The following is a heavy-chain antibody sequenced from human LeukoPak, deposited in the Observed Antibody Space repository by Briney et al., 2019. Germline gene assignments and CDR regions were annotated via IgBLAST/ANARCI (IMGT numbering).Heavy chain of an antibody. D-gene: IGHD2-2*01. J-gene: IGHJ6*02. V-gene: IGHV1-69*02. CDR1: GYTFTSYY. Sequence: SVKVSCKASGYTFTSYYMHWVRQAPGQGLEWMGRIIPILGIANYAQKFQGRVTITADKSTSTAYMELSSLRSEDTAVYYCAGYCSSTSCYPVADYYYYYGMDVWGQGTTVTVSS. CDR3: AGYCSSTSCYPVADYYYYYGMDV. CDR2: IIPILGIA.